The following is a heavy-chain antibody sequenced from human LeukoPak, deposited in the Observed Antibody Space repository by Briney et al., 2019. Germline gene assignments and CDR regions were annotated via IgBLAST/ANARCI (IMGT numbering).Heavy chain of an antibody. CDR3: AKDSSITGTD. CDR2: ITGRPGRT. Sequence: GVSLRLSCETSGFTFTNYAMSWVRQATGKGLNWLWAITGRPGRTYYADSVRGRFTISRDTSQHTLFLEMSSLRVEDTAVYYCAKDSSITGTDWGQGTLVTVSS. D-gene: IGHD1-20*01. V-gene: IGHV3-23*01. J-gene: IGHJ4*02. CDR1: GFTFTNYA.